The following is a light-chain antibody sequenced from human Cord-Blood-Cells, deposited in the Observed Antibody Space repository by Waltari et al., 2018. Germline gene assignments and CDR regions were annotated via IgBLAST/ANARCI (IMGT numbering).Light chain of an antibody. CDR3: QQLNSYPYT. CDR1: QGISSY. J-gene: IGKJ2*01. Sequence: IQLTQSPSSLSASVGDRVTITCRASQGISSYLAWYQQKPGKAPKLLIYAASTLQSGVPSRFSGSGSGTEFTLTISSLQPEDCATYYCQQLNSYPYTFGQGTKLEIK. CDR2: AAS. V-gene: IGKV1-9*01.